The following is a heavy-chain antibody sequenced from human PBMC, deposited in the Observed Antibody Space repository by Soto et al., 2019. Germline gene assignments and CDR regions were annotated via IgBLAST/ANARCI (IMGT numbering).Heavy chain of an antibody. D-gene: IGHD2-2*01. CDR2: ISYDGSNK. J-gene: IGHJ6*02. CDR3: AKNIVVVPAGPTASGRYYYYGMDV. Sequence: GGSLRLSCAASGFTFSSYGMHWVRQAPGKGLEWVAVISYDGSNKYYADSVKGRFTISRDNSKNTLYLQMNSLRAEDTAVYYCAKNIVVVPAGPTASGRYYYYGMDVWGQGTTVTVSS. CDR1: GFTFSSYG. V-gene: IGHV3-30*18.